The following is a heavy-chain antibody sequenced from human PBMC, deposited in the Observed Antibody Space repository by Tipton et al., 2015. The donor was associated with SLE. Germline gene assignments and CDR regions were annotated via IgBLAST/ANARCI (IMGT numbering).Heavy chain of an antibody. CDR1: GGTFSSYS. CDR2: IIPMFGTA. J-gene: IGHJ4*02. D-gene: IGHD3-16*01. V-gene: IGHV1-69*01. Sequence: QSGPEVKKPGSSVKVSCKASGGTFSSYSISWVRQAPGQGLEWMGGIIPMFGTANYAQKFQGRVTITADESTSTAYMELSSLRSEDTAVYYCARRRDYIRESFFDYWGQGTLVTVSS. CDR3: ARRRDYIRESFFDY.